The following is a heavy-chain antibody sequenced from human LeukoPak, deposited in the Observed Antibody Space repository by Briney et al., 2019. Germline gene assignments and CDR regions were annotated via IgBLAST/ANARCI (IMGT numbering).Heavy chain of an antibody. D-gene: IGHD3-3*01. Sequence: GGSLRLSCAASGFTFSTYSMSWIRQAPGKGLEWVSYISSSGSTIYYADSVKGRFTISRDNAKNSLYLQMNSLRAEDTAVYYCARDHYDFWSGYPNAYYYYYMDVWGKGTTVTVSS. V-gene: IGHV3-48*04. J-gene: IGHJ6*03. CDR1: GFTFSTYS. CDR3: ARDHYDFWSGYPNAYYYYYMDV. CDR2: ISSSGSTI.